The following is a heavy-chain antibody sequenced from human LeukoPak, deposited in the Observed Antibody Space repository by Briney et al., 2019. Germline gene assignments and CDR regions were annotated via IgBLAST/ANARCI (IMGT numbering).Heavy chain of an antibody. D-gene: IGHD2-2*01. CDR2: ISQSGSI. CDR1: GGSFSEYY. J-gene: IGHJ3*02. V-gene: IGHV4-34*01. CDR3: ARVPTGRNVVAAAARMGWNGAFDI. Sequence: SETLSLTCAVYGGSFSEYYWSWIRQSPGKGLEWIAEISQSGSINYNPSLKSRVTISVDASKKQFSLKMSSVTAADTAMYYCARVPTGRNVVAAAARMGWNGAFDIWGQGAMVTVSS.